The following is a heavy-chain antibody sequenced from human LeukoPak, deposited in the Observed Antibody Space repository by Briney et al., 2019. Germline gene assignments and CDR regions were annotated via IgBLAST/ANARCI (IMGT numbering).Heavy chain of an antibody. J-gene: IGHJ4*02. D-gene: IGHD3-22*01. Sequence: GESLRLSCAASGFTFTTYWMSWVRQAPGKGLEWVANINQDGTEKYYVDSVKGRFTISRDNSKNTLYLQMNSLRAEDTAVYYCAKSRVVVITTGIDYWGQGTLVTVSS. V-gene: IGHV3-7*01. CDR1: GFTFTTYW. CDR2: INQDGTEK. CDR3: AKSRVVVITTGIDY.